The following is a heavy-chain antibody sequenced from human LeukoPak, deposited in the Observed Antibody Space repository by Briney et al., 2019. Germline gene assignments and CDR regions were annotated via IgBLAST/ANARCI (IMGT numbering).Heavy chain of an antibody. D-gene: IGHD6-6*01. CDR3: ARNSSSGGGYFDY. J-gene: IGHJ4*01. Sequence: KTSETESLTCTVSGGSISSSSYYWGWIRQPPGKGLEWIGSIYYSGSTYYNPSLKSRVTTSVGTSKNQFSLKLSSVTAADTAVYYCARNSSSGGGYFDYWGHGTLVTVSS. V-gene: IGHV4-39*01. CDR1: GGSISSSSYY. CDR2: IYYSGST.